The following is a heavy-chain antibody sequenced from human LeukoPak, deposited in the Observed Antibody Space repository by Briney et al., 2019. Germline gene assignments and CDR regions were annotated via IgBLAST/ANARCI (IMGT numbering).Heavy chain of an antibody. CDR1: GFTFSSYA. CDR2: ISGSGGST. CDR3: ARGHPSPYYYYGMDV. Sequence: PGASLRLSCAASGFTFSSYAMSWVRQAPGKGLEWVSAISGSGGSTYYADSVKGRFTISRDNSKNTLYLQMNSLRAEDTAVYYCARGHPSPYYYYGMDVWGQGTTVTVSS. J-gene: IGHJ6*02. D-gene: IGHD3-16*01. V-gene: IGHV3-23*01.